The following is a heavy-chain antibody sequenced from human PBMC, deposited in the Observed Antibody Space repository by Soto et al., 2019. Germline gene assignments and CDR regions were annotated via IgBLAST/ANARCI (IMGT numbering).Heavy chain of an antibody. CDR1: GGTFSSYA. D-gene: IGHD2-21*02. J-gene: IGHJ4*02. V-gene: IGHV1-69*01. Sequence: QVQLVQSGAEVKKPGSSVKVSCKASGGTFSSYAISWVRQAPGHGLEWMGGIIPIFGTANYAQKFQGRVTITADEATRTAYMALSSLRSEDTAVYYCARGGGAYCGGDCLPYFDYWGQGTLVTVSS. CDR2: IIPIFGTA. CDR3: ARGGGAYCGGDCLPYFDY.